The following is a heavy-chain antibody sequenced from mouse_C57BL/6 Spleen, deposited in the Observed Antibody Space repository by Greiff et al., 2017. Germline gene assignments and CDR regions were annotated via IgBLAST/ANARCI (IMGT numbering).Heavy chain of an antibody. Sequence: QVQLQQSGAELVRPGASVKLSCKASGYTFTDYYINWVKQRPGQGLEWIARIYPGSGNTYYNEKFKGKATLTAEKSSSTASMQVSSLTSEDSAVYFCARSGYSNYGGVWCDYWGQGTTLTVSS. V-gene: IGHV1-76*01. D-gene: IGHD2-5*01. CDR2: IYPGSGNT. CDR3: ARSGYSNYGGVWCDY. CDR1: GYTFTDYY. J-gene: IGHJ2*01.